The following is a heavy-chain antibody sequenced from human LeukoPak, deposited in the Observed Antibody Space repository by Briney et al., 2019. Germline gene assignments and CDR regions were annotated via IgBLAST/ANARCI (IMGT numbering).Heavy chain of an antibody. Sequence: GESLKISCEGSGDRFTPYWITWVRQKPGKGLEWMGIIYPGNSDTKYSPSFQGQVTISADKSINTAYLQWSSLKASDTAMYYCARPRTTGTTGGFDYWGQGTLVTVSS. CDR1: GDRFTPYW. CDR2: IYPGNSDT. D-gene: IGHD1-1*01. V-gene: IGHV5-51*01. CDR3: ARPRTTGTTGGFDY. J-gene: IGHJ4*02.